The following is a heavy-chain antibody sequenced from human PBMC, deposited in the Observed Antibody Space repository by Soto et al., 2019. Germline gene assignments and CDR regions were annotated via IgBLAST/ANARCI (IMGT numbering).Heavy chain of an antibody. V-gene: IGHV4-61*01. CDR2: IYYSGST. D-gene: IGHD2-15*01. CDR3: ASALYCSGGSCSFAP. CDR1: GGSVSSGYYY. J-gene: IGHJ5*02. Sequence: QVQLQESGPGLVKPSETLSLTCTVSGGSVSSGYYYWSWIRQPPGKGLEWIGFIYYSGSTNYNPSLKSRVTIPQDTSKNQFSLKLSSVTAADTAVYYCASALYCSGGSCSFAPWGQGTLVTVSS.